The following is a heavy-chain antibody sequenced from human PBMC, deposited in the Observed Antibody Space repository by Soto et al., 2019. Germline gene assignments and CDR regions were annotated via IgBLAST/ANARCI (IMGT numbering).Heavy chain of an antibody. D-gene: IGHD6-13*01. CDR2: INISGGRT. J-gene: IGHJ4*02. Sequence: PGGSLRLSCAASGFTFSSYAMSWVRQTPGKGLEWVSDINISGGRTYYADSVKGRFTISRDNSKNTLYLQMNSLTAEDTAVYYCEKGGIAGAGTSYYFDYWGQGTLVTVSS. CDR3: EKGGIAGAGTSYYFDY. V-gene: IGHV3-23*01. CDR1: GFTFSSYA.